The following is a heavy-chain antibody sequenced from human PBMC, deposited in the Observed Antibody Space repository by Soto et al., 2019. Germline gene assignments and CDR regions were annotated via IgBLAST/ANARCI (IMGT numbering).Heavy chain of an antibody. Sequence: PSETLSLTCTVSGASVTSDTSYWSWIRQPPWKGLEWIGYISYSGSTKYNTSLQSRVSISADTSKNQFSLNLYSGTAADTALYYCAKGGSQWLDPSGQGXLVTVSA. V-gene: IGHV4-61*01. CDR2: ISYSGST. CDR1: GASVTSDTSY. CDR3: AKGGSQWLDP. D-gene: IGHD3-10*01. J-gene: IGHJ5*02.